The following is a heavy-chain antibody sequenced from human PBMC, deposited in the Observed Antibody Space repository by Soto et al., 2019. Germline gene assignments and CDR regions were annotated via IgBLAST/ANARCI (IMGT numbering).Heavy chain of an antibody. CDR3: ARGMDNNKVGW. Sequence: QVQVQESGPGLVKPSETLSLTCTVSGDSVSRADSYWSWIRQPPGKGLEWLGYICCSGSTAYNPSLSGRVITSVYTSKNQLSLKLSTVTAADTAVYFCARGMDNNKVGWWGQGTLVPVSS. CDR2: ICCSGST. CDR1: GDSVSRADSY. V-gene: IGHV4-61*08. J-gene: IGHJ4*02. D-gene: IGHD1-1*01.